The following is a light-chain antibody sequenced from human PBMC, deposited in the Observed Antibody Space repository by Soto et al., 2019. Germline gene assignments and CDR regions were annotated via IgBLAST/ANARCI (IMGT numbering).Light chain of an antibody. J-gene: IGKJ1*01. Sequence: IQMTQSPSTLSASVGDRITITCRARQSISRWLAWYQQKPGKAPKLLIYDASILENGVPSRFSGSGSGTEFTLTISSLQPDDFATYYCQQYNSYRTFGQGTKVDIK. CDR2: DAS. V-gene: IGKV1-5*01. CDR3: QQYNSYRT. CDR1: QSISRW.